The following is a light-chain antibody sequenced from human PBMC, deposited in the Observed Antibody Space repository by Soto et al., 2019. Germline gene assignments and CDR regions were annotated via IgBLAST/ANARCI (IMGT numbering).Light chain of an antibody. CDR1: QSVRSS. V-gene: IGKV3-11*01. J-gene: IGKJ1*01. Sequence: EILLTQSPATLSLSPGERATLSCRASQSVRSSLAWYQQTPGQAPRLLIYDASTRATGIPGRFSGSGSGTDFTLTISNLEPEDLAVYYCQQRSSWPWTFGQGAKVEIK. CDR3: QQRSSWPWT. CDR2: DAS.